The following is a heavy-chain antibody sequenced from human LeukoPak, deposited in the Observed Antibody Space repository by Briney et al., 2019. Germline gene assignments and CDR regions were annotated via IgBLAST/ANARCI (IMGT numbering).Heavy chain of an antibody. V-gene: IGHV1-24*01. Sequence: ASVKVSCKASGYTFTGYYMHWVRQAPGKGLEWMGGFDPEDGETIYAQKFQGRVTLTEDTSTDTAYMELSSLRSEDTAVYYCRVVNYYFDYWGQGTLVTVSS. CDR1: GYTFTGYY. CDR3: RVVNYYFDY. CDR2: FDPEDGET. D-gene: IGHD4-23*01. J-gene: IGHJ4*02.